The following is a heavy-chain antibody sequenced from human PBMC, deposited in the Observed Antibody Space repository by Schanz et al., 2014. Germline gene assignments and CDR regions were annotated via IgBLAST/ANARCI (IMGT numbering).Heavy chain of an antibody. D-gene: IGHD3-10*01. Sequence: VQLVESGGGLVKPGGSLRLSCAASGFIFSDYYMAWIRQAPGKGPEWVSAISGSGGSTYYADSVRGRFTISRDNSKNTLYLQMNSLRAEDTAVYYCAKGRFGELSAFDIWGQGTMVTVSS. CDR1: GFIFSDYY. V-gene: IGHV3-23*04. CDR3: AKGRFGELSAFDI. CDR2: ISGSGGST. J-gene: IGHJ3*02.